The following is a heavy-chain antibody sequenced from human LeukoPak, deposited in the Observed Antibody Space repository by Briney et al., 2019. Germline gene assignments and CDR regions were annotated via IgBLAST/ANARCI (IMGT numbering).Heavy chain of an antibody. CDR3: ARAGGSGSLPLFLRYGMDV. CDR2: MNPNSGNT. J-gene: IGHJ6*02. CDR1: GYTFTSYD. D-gene: IGHD3-10*01. Sequence: ASVTVSCKASGYTFTSYDINWVRQAPGQGLEGMGWMNPNSGNTGYAQKFQGRVTMTRNTSISTAYMELSSLRSEDTAVYYCARAGGSGSLPLFLRYGMDVWGQGTTVTVSS. V-gene: IGHV1-8*01.